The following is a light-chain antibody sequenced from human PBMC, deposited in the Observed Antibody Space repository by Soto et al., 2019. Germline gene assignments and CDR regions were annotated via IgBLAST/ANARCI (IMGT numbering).Light chain of an antibody. CDR3: QQDYNLPGT. CDR2: GAS. CDR1: QSVSSSY. Sequence: EIVMTQSPATLSLSPGERATLSCRASQSVSSSYLSWYQQKPGQAPRLLIYGASTRATGIPARFSGSGSGTDFTLTISSLQPEDFAVYYCQQDYNLPGTFGQGTKGEIK. J-gene: IGKJ1*01. V-gene: IGKV3D-7*01.